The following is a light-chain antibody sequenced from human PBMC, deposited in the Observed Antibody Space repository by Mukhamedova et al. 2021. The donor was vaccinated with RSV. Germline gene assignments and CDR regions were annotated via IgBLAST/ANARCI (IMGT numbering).Light chain of an antibody. V-gene: IGKV1-39*01. CDR2: SAS. J-gene: IGKJ2*01. CDR3: QQSSESPPT. Sequence: WYQRRVHGEAPKLLIYSASSSQSGVPSRFRGGGSGTDFTLTIAGLQPKDVATYFCQQSSESPPTFGPGTKVE.